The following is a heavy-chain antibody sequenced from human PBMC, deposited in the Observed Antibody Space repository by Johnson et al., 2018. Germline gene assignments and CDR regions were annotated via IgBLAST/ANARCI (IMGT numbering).Heavy chain of an antibody. V-gene: IGHV4-59*01. J-gene: IGHJ3*02. CDR3: ARDVTGYGRENAFDI. CDR1: GDSINTNY. D-gene: IGHD5-12*01. CDR2: IYYTGRT. Sequence: QVQLQESGPGLVKPSETLSLSCTVSGDSINTNYWSWIRQPPGKGLERIGYIYYTGRTNYNPPLQSRVTISVDMSKNQFSLTLRSVVAADTAVDFCARDVTGYGRENAFDIGGQGTMVTVAS.